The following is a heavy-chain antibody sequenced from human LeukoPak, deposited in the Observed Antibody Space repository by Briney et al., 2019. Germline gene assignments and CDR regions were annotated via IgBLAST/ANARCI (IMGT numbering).Heavy chain of an antibody. Sequence: SETLSLTCAVYGGSFSSSSAYWGWIRQPPGEGLEWIGSIYYSKNTYYNPSLKSRVTISADTSKNQFSLTLGSVSATDTAVYYCVSPRGFSYGYFDYWGQGTLVTVSS. D-gene: IGHD5-18*01. J-gene: IGHJ4*02. CDR2: IYYSKNT. CDR1: GGSFSSSSAY. CDR3: VSPRGFSYGYFDY. V-gene: IGHV4-39*01.